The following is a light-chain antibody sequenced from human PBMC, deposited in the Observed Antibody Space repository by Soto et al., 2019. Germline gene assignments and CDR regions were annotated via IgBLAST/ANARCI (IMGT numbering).Light chain of an antibody. J-gene: IGKJ1*01. V-gene: IGKV1-39*01. CDR3: QHIYSIKWK. CDR2: HAS. Sequence: DIQMTQSPSSLSASVGDRVTITCRASQSISTYLNWYQQRPGKAPNLVISHASTLQSGVPSRFSGSGFGTEFTLTITNLQPEDFATFYCQHIYSIKWKCCPETKVNIK. CDR1: QSISTY.